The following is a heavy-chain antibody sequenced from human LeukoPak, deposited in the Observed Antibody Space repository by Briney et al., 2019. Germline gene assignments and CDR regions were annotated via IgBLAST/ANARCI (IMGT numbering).Heavy chain of an antibody. CDR2: IYYSGST. J-gene: IGHJ3*02. CDR3: ARGRDGSPGDAFDI. V-gene: IGHV4-31*03. CDR1: GGSISSGGYY. Sequence: SQTLSLTCSVSGGSISSGGYYWSWIRQHPGKGLEWIGYIYYSGSTYYNPSLKSRVTISVDTSKNQFSLKLSSVTAADTAVYYCARGRDGSPGDAFDIWGQGTMVTVSS. D-gene: IGHD5-24*01.